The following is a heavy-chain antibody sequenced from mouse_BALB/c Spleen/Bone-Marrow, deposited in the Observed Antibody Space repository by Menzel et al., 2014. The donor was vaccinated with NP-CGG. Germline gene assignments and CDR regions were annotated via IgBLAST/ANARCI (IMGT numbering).Heavy chain of an antibody. CDR2: IYPGDGDT. CDR3: VRGGNYRFDY. D-gene: IGHD2-1*01. Sequence: VQLVESGPELVKPGDSVKISCKASGYAFSSSWMNWVKQRPGQGLEWIGRIYPGDGDTNYNGKFKGKATLTADKSSSTAYMQLSSLASVDSAVYFCVRGGNYRFDYWGQGTTLTVSS. J-gene: IGHJ2*01. CDR1: GYAFSSSW. V-gene: IGHV1-82*01.